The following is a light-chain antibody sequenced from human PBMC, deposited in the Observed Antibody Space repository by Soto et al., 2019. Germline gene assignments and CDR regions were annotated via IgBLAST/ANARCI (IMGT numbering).Light chain of an antibody. CDR1: QSVSSSY. V-gene: IGKV3-20*01. CDR2: GAS. J-gene: IGKJ3*01. CDR3: QQYGRSPIFT. Sequence: EIVLTQSPGTLSLSPGERATLSCRASQSVSSSYLAWYQQKPGQAPRLLIYGASSRATGIPDRFSGSGSVTDFSLPISRLALDALSVDYFQQYGRSPIFTFGPGTKVDIK.